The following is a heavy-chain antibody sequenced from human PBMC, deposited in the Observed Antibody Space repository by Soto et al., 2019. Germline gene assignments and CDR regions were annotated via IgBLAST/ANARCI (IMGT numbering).Heavy chain of an antibody. CDR3: ASGWFGGYYYGMDV. CDR2: IYYSGST. CDR1: GVSISSYY. D-gene: IGHD3-10*01. J-gene: IGHJ6*02. V-gene: IGHV4-59*01. Sequence: SETLSLTCTVSGVSISSYYLSWIRQPPGKGLEWIGYIYYSGSTNYTPSIKSRVTISVDTSKNQYSLKLSSVTAADTALYYCASGWFGGYYYGMDVWGQGTTVTVSS.